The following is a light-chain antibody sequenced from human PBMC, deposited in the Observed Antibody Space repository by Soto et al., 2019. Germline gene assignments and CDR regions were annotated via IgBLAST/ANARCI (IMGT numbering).Light chain of an antibody. CDR1: ESISRDY. CDR2: GAS. Sequence: IVLTQSPGTLSLSPGQRATLSCRASESISRDYLAWYQQRLGQAPRLLIYGASSGATGIPDRFSGSGSGTDFALPISRMEPEDFPIYYCQQYGGVPYAFGQGTKVEI. CDR3: QQYGGVPYA. V-gene: IGKV3-20*01. J-gene: IGKJ2*01.